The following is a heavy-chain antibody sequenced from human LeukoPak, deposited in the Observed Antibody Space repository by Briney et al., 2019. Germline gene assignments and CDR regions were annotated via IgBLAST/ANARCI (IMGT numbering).Heavy chain of an antibody. V-gene: IGHV3-23*01. CDR3: ARKYCSSTSCYFDY. J-gene: IGHJ4*02. Sequence: GGSLRLSCAASGFTFSSYAMSWVRQAPGKGLEWVSAISGSGGSTYYADSVKGRFTISRDNAKNSLYLQMNSLRAEDTAVYYCARKYCSSTSCYFDYWGQGTLVTVSS. CDR1: GFTFSSYA. D-gene: IGHD2-2*01. CDR2: ISGSGGST.